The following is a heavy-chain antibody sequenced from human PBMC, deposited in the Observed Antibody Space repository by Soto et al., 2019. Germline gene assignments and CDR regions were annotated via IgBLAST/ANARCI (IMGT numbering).Heavy chain of an antibody. CDR1: GFTLSDYW. J-gene: IGHJ4*02. CDR2: IKSESAGGTT. V-gene: IGHV3-15*07. D-gene: IGHD5-18*01. CDR3: SHGYTQYFES. Sequence: GVTLRLYSAVSGFTLSDYWMNWVRQAPGKGPEWVGLIKSESAGGTTEYAAPVKGRFTISRDASENTLYLQMNSLETEDTAVYYCSHGYTQYFESWGQGT.